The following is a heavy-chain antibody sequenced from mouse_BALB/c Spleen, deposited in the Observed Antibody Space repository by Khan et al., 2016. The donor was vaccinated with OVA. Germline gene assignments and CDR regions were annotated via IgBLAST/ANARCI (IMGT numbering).Heavy chain of an antibody. CDR1: GYTFTSYV. V-gene: IGHV1S136*01. D-gene: IGHD1-1*01. CDR3: APVGSYYGSFVY. J-gene: IGHJ3*01. CDR2: IYPFNDAT. Sequence: VQLQQSGPEVVKPGASVKMSCKASGYTFTSYVMHWVKQKPGQGLEWIGYIYPFNDATKFNEKFNGKATLTSDKSSSTAYMELSSLTSEDSAVYYGAPVGSYYGSFVYWGQGTLVTVSA.